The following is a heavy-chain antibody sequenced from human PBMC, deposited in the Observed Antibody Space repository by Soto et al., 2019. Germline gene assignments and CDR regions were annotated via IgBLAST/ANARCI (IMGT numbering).Heavy chain of an antibody. CDR3: ATVWSGGLESRSAAYYYDSTGYYL. Sequence: ASEKVSCKVSGYTLTELSMHWVRQAPGKGLEWKGGFDPEDGETIYAQKFQGRVTMTEDTSTDTAYMELSSLRSEDTAVYYCATVWSGGLESRSAAYYYDSTGYYLWGQGTLVTVSS. J-gene: IGHJ5*02. V-gene: IGHV1-24*01. D-gene: IGHD3-22*01. CDR2: FDPEDGET. CDR1: GYTLTELS.